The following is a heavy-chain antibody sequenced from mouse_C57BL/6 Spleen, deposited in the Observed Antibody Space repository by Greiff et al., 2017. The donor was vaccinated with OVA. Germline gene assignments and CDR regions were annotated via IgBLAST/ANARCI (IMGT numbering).Heavy chain of an antibody. V-gene: IGHV3-6*01. CDR2: ISYDGSN. Sequence: EVQLQQSGPGLVKPSQSLSLTCSVTGYSITSGYYWNWIRQFPGNKLEWMGYISYDGSNNYNPSLKNRISITRDTSKNQFFLKLNSVTTEDTATYYCARDEGLLRYYFDYWGQGTTLTVSS. CDR1: GYSITSGYY. D-gene: IGHD1-1*01. J-gene: IGHJ2*01. CDR3: ARDEGLLRYYFDY.